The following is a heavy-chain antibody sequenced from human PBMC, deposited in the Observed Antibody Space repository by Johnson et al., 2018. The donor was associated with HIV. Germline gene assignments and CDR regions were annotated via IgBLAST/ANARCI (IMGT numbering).Heavy chain of an antibody. V-gene: IGHV3-7*01. D-gene: IGHD3/OR15-3a*01. J-gene: IGHJ3*02. CDR3: ARDGLAANAFDT. CDR2: IKQAGSEK. CDR1: GFTFSNYG. Sequence: VQLVESGGGVVQPGRSLRLSCAASGFTFSNYGIHWVRQAPGKGLEWVANIKQAGSEKYYVDSVKGRFTISRDNAKNTLYLQMNSLRAEDTAVYYCARDGLAANAFDTWGQGTMVTVSS.